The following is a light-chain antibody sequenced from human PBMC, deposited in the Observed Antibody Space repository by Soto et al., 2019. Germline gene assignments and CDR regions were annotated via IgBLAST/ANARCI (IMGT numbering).Light chain of an antibody. J-gene: IGKJ4*01. CDR3: QQYGSSPLT. CDR2: GAS. CDR1: QSVSSSY. V-gene: IGKV3-20*01. Sequence: IVLTQSQGTLSRSPGERATLSCRASQSVSSSYLAWYQQKPGQAPRLLIYGASSRATGIPDRFSGSGSGTDFTLTISRLEPEDFAVYYCQQYGSSPLTFGGGTKVDIK.